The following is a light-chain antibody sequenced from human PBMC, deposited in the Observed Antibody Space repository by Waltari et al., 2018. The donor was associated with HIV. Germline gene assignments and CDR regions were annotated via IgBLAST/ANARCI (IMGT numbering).Light chain of an antibody. CDR3: QQTYTIPPT. J-gene: IGKJ4*01. CDR2: WAS. V-gene: IGKV4-1*01. CDR1: QSVFYSSNNKNY. Sequence: DIVMTQSPESLAVSLGERATIKCKSSQSVFYSSNNKNYLSWYQQKPGHPPKLIIYWASSRQSGVPDRFSGSGSGTDFTLTISSLQAEDVAVYFCQQTYTIPPTFGGGTKVEIK.